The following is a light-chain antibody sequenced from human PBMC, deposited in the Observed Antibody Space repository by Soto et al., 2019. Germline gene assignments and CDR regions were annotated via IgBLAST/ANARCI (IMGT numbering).Light chain of an antibody. CDR3: QQYNNWPYT. V-gene: IGKV3-15*01. Sequence: EVVMTQSPATLSVSPGEGATLSCRASQNVNTNLAWYQLKPGQAPRLLIYGASTRATGLPAKFSGSGSGTEFTLTISSLQPEDFADYYCQQYNNWPYTFGQGTKLEIK. J-gene: IGKJ2*01. CDR2: GAS. CDR1: QNVNTN.